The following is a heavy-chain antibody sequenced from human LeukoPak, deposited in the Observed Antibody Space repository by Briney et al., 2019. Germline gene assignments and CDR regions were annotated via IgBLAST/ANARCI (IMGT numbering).Heavy chain of an antibody. Sequence: SQTLSLTCAVSGGSISSGGYSWSWIRQPPGKGLEWIGHIYHSGSTYYNPSLKSRVTISVDSSKNQFSLKLSSVTAADTAVYYCASGSGGVGVFDYWGQGTLVTVSS. CDR2: IYHSGST. V-gene: IGHV4-30-2*01. CDR1: GGSISSGGYS. D-gene: IGHD3-10*01. CDR3: ASGSGGVGVFDY. J-gene: IGHJ4*02.